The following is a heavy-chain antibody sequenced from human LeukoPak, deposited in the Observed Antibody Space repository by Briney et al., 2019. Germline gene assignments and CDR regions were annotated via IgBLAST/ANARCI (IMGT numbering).Heavy chain of an antibody. CDR3: AAGTQWELNYYYYGIDV. D-gene: IGHD1-26*01. J-gene: IGHJ6*02. CDR1: GFALTSSA. Sequence: GAPVRVSGKASGFALTSSAVPGVGQARGQRCEWIGWIIVGSGNTNYAQKLHERVTTTRDTSTSTAYMELSSLRSEDTAGSYCAAGTQWELNYYYYGIDVRGHRPTFTVSS. CDR2: IIVGSGNT. V-gene: IGHV1-58*01.